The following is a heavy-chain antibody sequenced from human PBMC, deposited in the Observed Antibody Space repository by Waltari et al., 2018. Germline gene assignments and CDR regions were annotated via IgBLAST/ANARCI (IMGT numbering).Heavy chain of an antibody. J-gene: IGHJ4*02. Sequence: QVQLQQWGAGLLKPSETLSLTCAVYGGSFSGYYWSWIRQPPGKGLEWIGEINHSGVTNSNRCRKRRVTITEDTSKKQFSLKLSSVTAAETAVYYCARGTIVVVPAAILKYYFDYWGQGTLVTVSS. CDR1: GGSFSGYY. CDR3: ARGTIVVVPAAILKYYFDY. D-gene: IGHD2-2*01. V-gene: IGHV4-34*01. CDR2: INHSGVT.